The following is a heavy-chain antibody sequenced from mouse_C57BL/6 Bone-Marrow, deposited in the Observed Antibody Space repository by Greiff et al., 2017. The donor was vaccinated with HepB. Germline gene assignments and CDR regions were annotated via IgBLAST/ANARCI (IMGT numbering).Heavy chain of an antibody. J-gene: IGHJ1*03. CDR1: GFSLTSYG. CDR2: IWRGGST. CDR3: AAHYDGKGDWYFDV. V-gene: IGHV2-5*01. D-gene: IGHD1-1*01. Sequence: VQLQQSGPGLVQPSQSLSITCTVSGFSLTSYGVHWVRQSPGKGLEWLGVIWRGGSTDYNAAFMSRLSITKDNSKSQVFFKMNSLQADDTAIYYCAAHYDGKGDWYFDVWGTGTTVTVSS.